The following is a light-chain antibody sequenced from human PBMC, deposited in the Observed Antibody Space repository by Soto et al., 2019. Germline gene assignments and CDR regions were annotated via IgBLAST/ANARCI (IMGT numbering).Light chain of an antibody. V-gene: IGLV2-14*03. CDR3: SSYTSSSTHV. J-gene: IGLJ1*01. CDR2: DVS. CDR1: SSDVGAYNF. Sequence: QSALTQPASVSGSPGQSITISCTGTSSDVGAYNFVSWYQQHPGKVPKLMLFDVSSRPSGVSDRYSGSKSVITASLTISGLQAEAEGDHCCSSYTSSSTHVFGSGTKVTVL.